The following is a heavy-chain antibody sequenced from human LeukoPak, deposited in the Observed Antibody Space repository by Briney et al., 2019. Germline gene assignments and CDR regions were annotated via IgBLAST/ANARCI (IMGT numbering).Heavy chain of an antibody. Sequence: GASVKVSCKASGYTFTGYYMHWVRRAPGQGLEWMGWINPNSGGTNYAQKFQGRVTMTRDTSISTAYMELSRLRSDDTAVYYCARSRDVDTAMASWGQGTLVTVSS. CDR1: GYTFTGYY. V-gene: IGHV1-2*02. D-gene: IGHD5-18*01. CDR3: ARSRDVDTAMAS. CDR2: INPNSGGT. J-gene: IGHJ4*02.